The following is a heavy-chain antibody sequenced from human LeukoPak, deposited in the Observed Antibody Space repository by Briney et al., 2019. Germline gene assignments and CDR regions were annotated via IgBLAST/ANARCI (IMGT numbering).Heavy chain of an antibody. CDR3: ATSLRRGNFNRYSSGWYNWFDP. J-gene: IGHJ5*02. D-gene: IGHD6-19*01. Sequence: GGSLRLSCAASGFTFSSYAMSWVRQAPGKGLEWVSVISGSGSGGITYYADSVKGRFTISRGNSENTLYLQMNSLRAEDTAVYYCATSLRRGNFNRYSSGWYNWFDPWGQGTLVTVSS. V-gene: IGHV3-23*01. CDR2: ISGSGSGGIT. CDR1: GFTFSSYA.